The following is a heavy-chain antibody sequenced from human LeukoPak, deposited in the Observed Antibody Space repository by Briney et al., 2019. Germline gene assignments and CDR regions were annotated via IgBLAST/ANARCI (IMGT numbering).Heavy chain of an antibody. CDR3: ARLYYDNSGYPDY. CDR1: GFSFITYW. V-gene: IGHV5-51*01. CDR2: IYPDDSET. D-gene: IGHD3-22*01. Sequence: GESLKISGKGSGFSFITYWIGGVRQTPGKGLEWMGIIYPDDSETRYSPSFQGQVTISADKPIRPAYVQWSSLKASDTAMYYRARLYYDNSGYPDYWGQGTLVTVSS. J-gene: IGHJ4*02.